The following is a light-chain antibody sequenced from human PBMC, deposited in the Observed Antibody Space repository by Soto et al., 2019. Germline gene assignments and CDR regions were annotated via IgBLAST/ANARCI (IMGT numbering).Light chain of an antibody. CDR1: QSVLYSSNNKNY. J-gene: IGKJ1*01. CDR2: CAS. V-gene: IGKV4-1*01. Sequence: DIVMTQSPDSLAVSLGERATINCKSSQSVLYSSNNKNYLAWYQQKPGQPPKLLIYCASTRECGVPDRFSGSGSGTDFPRTISSLQAEDVAVYYCQQYYSTPQTFGRGTKVEIK. CDR3: QQYYSTPQT.